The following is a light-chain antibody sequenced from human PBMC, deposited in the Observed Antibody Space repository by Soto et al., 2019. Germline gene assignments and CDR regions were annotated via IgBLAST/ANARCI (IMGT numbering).Light chain of an antibody. CDR1: QSISSW. CDR2: KAS. CDR3: QQYNSSHWM. V-gene: IGKV1-5*03. J-gene: IGKJ1*01. Sequence: DIQMTQSPSTLSASVGDRVTITCRASQSISSWLAWYQQKPGKAPTLLIYKASSLESGVPARFSGSGSGTEFTLTLSILQPDDDETYYCQQYNSSHWMFGQGTKVDIK.